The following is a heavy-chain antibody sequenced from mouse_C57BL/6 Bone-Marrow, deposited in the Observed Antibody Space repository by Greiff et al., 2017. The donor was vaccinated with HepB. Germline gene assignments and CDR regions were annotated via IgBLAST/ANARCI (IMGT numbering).Heavy chain of an antibody. CDR1: GFTFSDYG. V-gene: IGHV5-17*01. Sequence: EVQVVESGGGLVKPGGSLKLSCAASGFTFSDYGMHWVRQAPEKGPEWVAYISSGSSTIYYADTVKGRFTISRDNAKNTLFLQMTSLRSEDTAMYYCARDYYVSSPWFAYWGQGTLVTVSA. CDR3: ARDYYVSSPWFAY. CDR2: ISSGSSTI. D-gene: IGHD1-1*01. J-gene: IGHJ3*01.